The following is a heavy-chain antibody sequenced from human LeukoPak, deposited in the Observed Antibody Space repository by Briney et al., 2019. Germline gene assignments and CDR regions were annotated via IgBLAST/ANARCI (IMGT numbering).Heavy chain of an antibody. V-gene: IGHV1-2*02. D-gene: IGHD6-13*01. J-gene: IGHJ5*02. CDR2: INPNSGGT. CDR3: ARDRGWGSSSWYGWFDP. Sequence: GASVKVSCKASGGTFSSYAISWVRQAPGQGLEWMGWINPNSGGTNYAQKFQGRVTMTRDTSISTAYMELSRLRSDDTAVYYCARDRGWGSSSWYGWFDPWGQGTLVTVSS. CDR1: GGTFSSYA.